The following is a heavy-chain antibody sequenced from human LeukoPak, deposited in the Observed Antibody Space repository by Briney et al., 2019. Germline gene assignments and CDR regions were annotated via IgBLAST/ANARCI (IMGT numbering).Heavy chain of an antibody. CDR2: ISSSSSYI. CDR3: AKLDSSGYYFDY. Sequence: GGSLRLSCAASGFTFSSYSMNWVRQAPGKGLEWVSSISSSSSYIYYADSVKGRFTISRDNAKNSLYLQMNSLRAEDTAVYYCAKLDSSGYYFDYWGQGTLVTVSS. J-gene: IGHJ4*02. CDR1: GFTFSSYS. V-gene: IGHV3-21*01. D-gene: IGHD3-22*01.